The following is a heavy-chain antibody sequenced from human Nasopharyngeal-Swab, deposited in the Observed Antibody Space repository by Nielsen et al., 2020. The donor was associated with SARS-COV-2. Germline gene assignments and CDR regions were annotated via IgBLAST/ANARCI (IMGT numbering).Heavy chain of an antibody. J-gene: IGHJ4*02. CDR3: ARLDASSTGADY. CDR2: INHSGST. Sequence: WIRQPPGKGLEWIGEINHSGSTNYNPSLKSRVTISVDTSKNQFSLKLSSVTAADMAVYYCARLDASSTGADYWGQGTLVTVSS. V-gene: IGHV4-34*01. D-gene: IGHD2-2*01.